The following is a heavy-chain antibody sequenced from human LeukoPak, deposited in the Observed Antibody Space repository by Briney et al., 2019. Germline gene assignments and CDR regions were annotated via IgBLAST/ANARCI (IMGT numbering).Heavy chain of an antibody. Sequence: GGSLRLSCAASRFTFSSYGLHWVRQAPGKGLEWVAFIRYDGSNKYYADSVKGRFTISRDNSKNTVYLQMNSLRAEDTAVYYCARAPPGRDLLGGFDFWGQGIRVTVSS. CDR3: ARAPPGRDLLGGFDF. D-gene: IGHD2-15*01. J-gene: IGHJ4*02. CDR1: RFTFSSYG. V-gene: IGHV3-30*02. CDR2: IRYDGSNK.